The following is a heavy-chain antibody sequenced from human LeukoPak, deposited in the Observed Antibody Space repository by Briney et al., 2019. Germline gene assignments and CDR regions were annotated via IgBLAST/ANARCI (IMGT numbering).Heavy chain of an antibody. V-gene: IGHV3-64*01. D-gene: IGHD1-26*01. CDR2: ISSNGGST. CDR3: ARSSGSYPLDY. Sequence: GGSLRLSCAASGFTFSSYAMHWVRQAPGKGLEYVSAISSNGGSTYYANSVKGRFTISRDNTKNTLYLQMGSLRAEDMAVYYCARSSGSYPLDYWGQGTLVTVSS. J-gene: IGHJ4*02. CDR1: GFTFSSYA.